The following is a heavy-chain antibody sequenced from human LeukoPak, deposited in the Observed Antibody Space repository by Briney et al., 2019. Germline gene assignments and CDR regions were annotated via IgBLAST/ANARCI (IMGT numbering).Heavy chain of an antibody. J-gene: IGHJ6*02. D-gene: IGHD2/OR15-2a*01. CDR1: GFTFSSYW. V-gene: IGHV3-74*01. CDR3: ARVGTTSNFYYYNGMDV. Sequence: GGSLRLSCAASGFTFSSYWMYWVRQAPGKGLVWVSRINSDGSTTSYADSVKGRFTISRDNAKNTLYLQMNSLRAEDTAVYYCARVGTTSNFYYYNGMDVWGQGTTVTVSS. CDR2: INSDGSTT.